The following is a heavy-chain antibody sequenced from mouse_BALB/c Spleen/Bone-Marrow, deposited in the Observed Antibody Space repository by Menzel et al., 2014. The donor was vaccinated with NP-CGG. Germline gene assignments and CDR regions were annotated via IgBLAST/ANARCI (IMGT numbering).Heavy chain of an antibody. CDR1: GYSITSGYS. V-gene: IGHV3-1*02. J-gene: IGHJ4*01. CDR3: SRYYSYDYAMDY. D-gene: IGHD2-12*01. Sequence: VQLKQSGPDLVKPSQSLSLTCTVTGYSITSGYSWHWIRQFPGNKLEWMGYIHYSGSTNYNPSLKSRISITRDTSKKQFFLQFNSVTTEHTATDYCSRYYSYDYAMDYWGQGPSVTVSS. CDR2: IHYSGST.